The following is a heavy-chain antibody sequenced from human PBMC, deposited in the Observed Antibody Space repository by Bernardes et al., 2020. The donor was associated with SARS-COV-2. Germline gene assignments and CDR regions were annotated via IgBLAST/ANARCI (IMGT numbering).Heavy chain of an antibody. Sequence: SETLSVTCTVSGGSISSYYWSCIRQPPGKGLEWIGYIHYSVSTNYNPSLKSRVTISVDTSKNQFSLKLSSVTAADTAVYYCARRPGIAVAGTGVTFDIWGQGTMVNVSS. CDR2: IHYSVST. V-gene: IGHV4-59*08. D-gene: IGHD6-19*01. CDR3: ARRPGIAVAGTGVTFDI. J-gene: IGHJ3*02. CDR1: GGSISSYY.